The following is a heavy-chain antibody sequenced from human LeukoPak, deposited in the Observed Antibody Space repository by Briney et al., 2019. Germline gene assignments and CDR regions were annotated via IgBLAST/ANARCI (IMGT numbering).Heavy chain of an antibody. J-gene: IGHJ4*02. V-gene: IGHV4-4*02. CDR1: GGSISCSNW. D-gene: IGHD3-9*01. CDR2: IFHSGST. Sequence: SETLSLTCAVSGGSISCSNWWSWVRQPPGKGLEWIGEIFHSGSTNYNPSLMSRVTVSVDTSKNQFSLKLSSVTAADTAVYYCARLRYFDWLLLSWGQGTLVTVSS. CDR3: ARLRYFDWLLLS.